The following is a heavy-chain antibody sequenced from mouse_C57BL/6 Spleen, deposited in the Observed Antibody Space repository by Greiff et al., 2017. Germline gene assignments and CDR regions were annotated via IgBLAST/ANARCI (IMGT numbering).Heavy chain of an antibody. CDR1: GFTFSSYA. J-gene: IGHJ1*03. CDR3: TRIWFSWYFDV. V-gene: IGHV5-9-1*02. CDR2: ISSGGDYI. Sequence: EVQRVESGEGLVKPGGSLKLSCAASGFTFSSYAMSWVRQTPEKRLEWVAYISSGGDYIYYAYTVKGRFTISRDNARNTLYLQMSSLRSEDTAMYYCTRIWFSWYFDVWGTGTTVTVSS. D-gene: IGHD2-2*01.